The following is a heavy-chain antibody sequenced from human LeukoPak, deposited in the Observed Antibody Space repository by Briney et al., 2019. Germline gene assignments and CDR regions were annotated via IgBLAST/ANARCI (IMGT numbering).Heavy chain of an antibody. CDR2: IYYSGST. D-gene: IGHD6-19*01. CDR1: GGSISSYY. Sequence: PSETLSLTCTVSGGSISSYYWSWIRQPPGKGLEWIGYIYYSGSTNYNPSLKSRVTISVDTSKNQFSLKLSSVTAADTAVYYCARSGIAVAGTHSWNWFDPWGQGTLVTVSS. V-gene: IGHV4-59*01. CDR3: ARSGIAVAGTHSWNWFDP. J-gene: IGHJ5*02.